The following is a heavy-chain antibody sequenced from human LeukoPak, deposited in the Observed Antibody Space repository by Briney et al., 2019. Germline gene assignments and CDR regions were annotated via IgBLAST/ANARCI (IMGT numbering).Heavy chain of an antibody. D-gene: IGHD3-10*01. CDR2: IFSSGST. Sequence: PSETLSLTCTISGDSIRSPPYYWGWIRQPPGKGLEWVGHIFSSGSTYYNPSLKSRVTMSVDTSKNKFSLKLSSVTAADTAVYYCARDSGTTGEVKFDPWGQGTLVTVSS. CDR1: GDSIRSPPYY. V-gene: IGHV4-39*07. J-gene: IGHJ5*02. CDR3: ARDSGTTGEVKFDP.